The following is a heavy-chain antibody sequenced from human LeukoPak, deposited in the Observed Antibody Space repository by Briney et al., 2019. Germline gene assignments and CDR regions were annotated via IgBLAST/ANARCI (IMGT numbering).Heavy chain of an antibody. D-gene: IGHD6-13*01. J-gene: IGHJ4*02. Sequence: SETLSLTCTVSGGSISSYYWSWVRQPPGKGLEWIGYIYYSGSTNYNPSLKSRVTTSVDTSKNEFSLKLSSVTAADTAVYYCARDLGWQQPYFDYWGQGTLVTVSS. CDR3: ARDLGWQQPYFDY. CDR2: IYYSGST. CDR1: GGSISSYY. V-gene: IGHV4-59*01.